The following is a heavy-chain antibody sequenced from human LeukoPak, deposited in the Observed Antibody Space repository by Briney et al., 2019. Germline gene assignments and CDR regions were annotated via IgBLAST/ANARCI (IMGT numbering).Heavy chain of an antibody. V-gene: IGHV3-30-3*01. CDR1: GFTFSSYA. J-gene: IGHJ3*02. CDR3: ARESPEKYFDWFYGVDAFDI. CDR2: ISYDGSNK. Sequence: GGSLRLSCAASGFTFSSYAMHWVRQAPGKGLEWVAVISYDGSNKYYADSVKGRFTISRDNSKNTLYLQMNSLRAEDTAVYYCARESPEKYFDWFYGVDAFDIWGQGTMVTVSS. D-gene: IGHD3-9*01.